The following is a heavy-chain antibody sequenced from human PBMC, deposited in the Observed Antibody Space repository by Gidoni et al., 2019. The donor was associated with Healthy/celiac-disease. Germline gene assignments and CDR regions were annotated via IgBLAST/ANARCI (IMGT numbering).Heavy chain of an antibody. V-gene: IGHV3-21*01. CDR3: ARDHITMVRGVAANSDYYYGMDV. J-gene: IGHJ6*02. CDR2: ISSSSSYI. D-gene: IGHD3-10*01. CDR1: GFTFSSYS. Sequence: EVQLVESGGGLVKPGGSLRLSCADSGFTFSSYSMNWARQAPGKGLEWVSSISSSSSYIYYADSVKGRFTISRDNAKNSLYLQMNSLRAEDTAVYYCARDHITMVRGVAANSDYYYGMDVWGQGTTVTVSS.